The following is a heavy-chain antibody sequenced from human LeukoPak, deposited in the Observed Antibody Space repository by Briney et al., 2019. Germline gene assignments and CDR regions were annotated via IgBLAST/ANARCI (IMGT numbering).Heavy chain of an antibody. J-gene: IGHJ4*02. D-gene: IGHD3-10*01. V-gene: IGHV4-61*02. CDR2: IYTSGST. CDR3: ARVGPYGSGSYIDY. CDR1: GGSISSGSYY. Sequence: PSQTLSLTCTVSGGSISSGSYYWSWIRQPAGKGLEWIGRIYTSGSTYYNPSLKSRVTISIDTSKNQFSLKLSSVTAADTAVYYCARVGPYGSGSYIDYWGQGTLVTVSS.